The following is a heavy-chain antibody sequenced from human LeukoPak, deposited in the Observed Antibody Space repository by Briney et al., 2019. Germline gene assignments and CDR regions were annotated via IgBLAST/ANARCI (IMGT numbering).Heavy chain of an antibody. CDR3: AKDVDYYYFDY. V-gene: IGHV3-23*01. Sequence: GGSLRLSCAASGFTVSSNYMSWVRQAPGKGLEWVSTISGSGSITYHADSVKGRFTISRDNSKNTLYLQMNSLRAEDTAIYYCAKDVDYYYFDYWSQGTLVTVSS. CDR1: GFTVSSNY. J-gene: IGHJ4*02. D-gene: IGHD4-11*01. CDR2: ISGSGSIT.